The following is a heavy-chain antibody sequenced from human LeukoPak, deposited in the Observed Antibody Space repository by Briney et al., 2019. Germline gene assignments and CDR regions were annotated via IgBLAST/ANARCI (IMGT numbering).Heavy chain of an antibody. V-gene: IGHV4-4*07. J-gene: IGHJ3*02. D-gene: IGHD2-2*01. CDR1: GGSMSRYY. CDR2: IYTSGSGSS. CDR3: ARLSVPDLEAAFDI. Sequence: SETLSLTCTVSGGSMSRYYWSWIRQPAGKGLEWIGRIYTSGSGSSTYNPSLKSRVTMSIDTSKNQFSLRLSSVTAADTAIYYCARLSVPDLEAAFDIWGQGTLVTVSS.